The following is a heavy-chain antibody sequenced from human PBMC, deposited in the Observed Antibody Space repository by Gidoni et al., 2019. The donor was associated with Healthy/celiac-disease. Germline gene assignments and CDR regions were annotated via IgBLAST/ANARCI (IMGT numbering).Heavy chain of an antibody. CDR2: IYPGESDT. CDR3: ARRPRYNWNYVSGPFDY. V-gene: IGHV5-51*01. Sequence: EVQLVQSGAQVKKPCESLKISCKGSGYSFTSYWIGWVRQMPGKGLEWMGIIYPGESDTRYSPALQGQVNSSADKSISTAYLQWSSLKASDTAMYYCARRPRYNWNYVSGPFDYWGQGTLVTVSA. CDR1: GYSFTSYW. D-gene: IGHD1-7*01. J-gene: IGHJ4*02.